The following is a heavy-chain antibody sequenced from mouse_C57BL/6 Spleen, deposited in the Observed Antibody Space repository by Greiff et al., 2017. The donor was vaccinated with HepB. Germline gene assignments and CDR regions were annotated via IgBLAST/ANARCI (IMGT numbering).Heavy chain of an antibody. V-gene: IGHV5-4*01. CDR3: ARRGGRVYAMDY. Sequence: EVHLVESGGGLVKPGGSLKLSCAASGFTFSSYAMSWVRQTPEKRLEWVATISDGGSYTYYPDNVKGRFTISRDNAKNNLYLQMSHLKSEDTAMYYCARRGGRVYAMDYWGQGTSVTVSS. CDR1: GFTFSSYA. J-gene: IGHJ4*01. CDR2: ISDGGSYT.